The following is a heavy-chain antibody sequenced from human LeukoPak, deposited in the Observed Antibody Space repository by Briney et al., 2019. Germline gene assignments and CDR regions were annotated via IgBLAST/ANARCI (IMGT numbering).Heavy chain of an antibody. J-gene: IGHJ4*02. D-gene: IGHD3-22*01. CDR3: ARSDYYDYRQIDF. CDR1: GDSISTSSYY. V-gene: IGHV4-39*01. CDR2: IYYSGIS. Sequence: SETLSLTCTVSGDSISTSSYYWGWIRQPPGKGLEWLGSIYYSGISHYNPSLKRRVTIYVDTSRYQFSLHLYSVTAADTAVFYCARSDYYDYRQIDFWGQGTLVTVSS.